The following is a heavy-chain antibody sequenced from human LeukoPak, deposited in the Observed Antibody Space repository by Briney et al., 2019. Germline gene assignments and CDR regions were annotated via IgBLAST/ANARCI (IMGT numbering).Heavy chain of an antibody. CDR1: GGSISSSSYY. J-gene: IGHJ3*02. CDR3: ARGGRGAFDI. V-gene: IGHV4-39*07. CDR2: IYYSGST. Sequence: SETLSLTCTVSGGSISSSSYYWGWIRQPPGKGLEWIGSIYYSGSTYYNPSLKGRVTISVDTSKNQFSLKLSSVTAADTAVYYCARGGRGAFDIWGQGTMVTVSS.